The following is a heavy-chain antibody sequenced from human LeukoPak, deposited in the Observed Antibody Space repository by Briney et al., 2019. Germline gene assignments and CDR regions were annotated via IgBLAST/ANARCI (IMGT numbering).Heavy chain of an antibody. CDR2: IFYTGGEI. V-gene: IGHV4-38-2*01. CDR3: ARQPANTAAFDI. CDR1: GYSISSGYY. J-gene: IGHJ3*02. Sequence: SETLSLTCAVSGYSISSGYYWGWIRQAPGKGLEWIGYIFYTGGEINYNRSLKSRLTISVDTSKNQFSLMLTSVTAADTAVYYCARQPANTAAFDIWAPGTMVTVS. D-gene: IGHD5-18*01.